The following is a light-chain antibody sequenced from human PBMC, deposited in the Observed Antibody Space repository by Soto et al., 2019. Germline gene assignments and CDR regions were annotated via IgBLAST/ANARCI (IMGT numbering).Light chain of an antibody. Sequence: EIEMTQSPSTLSASAGDRATLSCQASQGVGNNLDWYQQKPGQAPRLLISDASTRATGIPARISGSGSGTEFTLTISSLQSEDFAVYYCQQYNNWPYTFGGGTKVGIK. CDR1: QGVGNN. CDR3: QQYNNWPYT. V-gene: IGKV3-15*01. CDR2: DAS. J-gene: IGKJ4*01.